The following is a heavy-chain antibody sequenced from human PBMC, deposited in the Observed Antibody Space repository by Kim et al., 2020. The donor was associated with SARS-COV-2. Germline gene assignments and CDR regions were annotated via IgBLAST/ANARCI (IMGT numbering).Heavy chain of an antibody. CDR2: INHSGST. V-gene: IGHV4-34*01. CDR3: ARGYDSSGYPRPQYY. J-gene: IGHJ4*02. Sequence: SETLSLTCAVYGGSFSGYYWSWIRQPPGKGLEWIGEINHSGSTNYNPSLKSRVTISVDTSKNQFSLKLSSVTAADTAVYYCARGYDSSGYPRPQYYWGQGTLVTVSS. CDR1: GGSFSGYY. D-gene: IGHD3-22*01.